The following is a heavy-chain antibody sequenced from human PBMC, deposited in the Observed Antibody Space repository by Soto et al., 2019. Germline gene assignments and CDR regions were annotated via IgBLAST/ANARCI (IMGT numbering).Heavy chain of an antibody. D-gene: IGHD6-13*01. Sequence: GGSLRLSCAASGFTFSSYWMSWVRQAPGKGLEWVANIKQDGSEKYYEDSVKGRFTIPRDNAKNSLYLQMNSLRAEDTAVYYCARLKYSSSWQLDYWGQGTLVTVSS. CDR3: ARLKYSSSWQLDY. CDR1: GFTFSSYW. CDR2: IKQDGSEK. J-gene: IGHJ4*02. V-gene: IGHV3-7*05.